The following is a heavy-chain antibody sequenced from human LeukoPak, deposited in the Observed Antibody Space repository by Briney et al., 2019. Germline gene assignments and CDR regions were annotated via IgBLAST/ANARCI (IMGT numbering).Heavy chain of an antibody. CDR3: ARYTFRAVDI. J-gene: IGHJ3*02. D-gene: IGHD2-2*02. CDR1: GLSLSVNY. Sequence: GGSLRLSCAASGLSLSVNYMTWVRQSPGKGLEWLSNIYRDGNAYYADSVNGRFSISRDDYKNTLYLEMNSLRAEDTALYYCARYTFRAVDIWGQGSMVTVSS. V-gene: IGHV3-53*01. CDR2: IYRDGNA.